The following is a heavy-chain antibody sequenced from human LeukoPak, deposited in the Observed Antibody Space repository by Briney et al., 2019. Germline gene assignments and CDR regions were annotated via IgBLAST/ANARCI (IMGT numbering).Heavy chain of an antibody. CDR2: IYYTGRP. V-gene: IGHV4-31*03. CDR1: GGSISNGGYY. CDR3: ARSRGYFYPFDY. Sequence: SQTLSLTCTVSGGSISNGGYYWSWVRQHPGKGLEWIGYIYYTGRPIYNPSLKSRLTISVDTSENQFSLNLSSGTAADTAVYYCARSRGYFYPFDYWGQGTLVTVSS. J-gene: IGHJ4*02. D-gene: IGHD3-22*01.